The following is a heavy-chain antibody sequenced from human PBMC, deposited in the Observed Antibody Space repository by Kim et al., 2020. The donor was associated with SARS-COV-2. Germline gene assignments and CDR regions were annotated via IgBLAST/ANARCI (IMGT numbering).Heavy chain of an antibody. CDR2: ITCDGSNK. Sequence: GGSLRLSCAASGFTFSNSAMHWVRQAPGKGLEWVAAITCDGSNKYYADSVKGRFTISRDNSKNTLYLQMNSLRAEDTAVYYCAKPRPSDYWGQGTLVTVSS. CDR3: AKPRPSDY. J-gene: IGHJ4*02. V-gene: IGHV3-30*18. CDR1: GFTFSNSA.